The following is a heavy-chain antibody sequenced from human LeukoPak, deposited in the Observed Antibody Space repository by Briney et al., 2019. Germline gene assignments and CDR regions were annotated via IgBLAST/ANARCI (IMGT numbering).Heavy chain of an antibody. J-gene: IGHJ4*02. CDR2: IYTSGST. CDR1: GGSISSGSYY. D-gene: IGHD4-17*01. V-gene: IGHV4-61*02. Sequence: SQTLSLTCTVSGGSISSGSYYWSWIRQPAGKGLEWIGRIYTSGSTNYNPSLKSRVTMSVDTSKNQFSLKLSSVTAADTAVYHCARDERDYGDYEYWGQGTLVTVSS. CDR3: ARDERDYGDYEY.